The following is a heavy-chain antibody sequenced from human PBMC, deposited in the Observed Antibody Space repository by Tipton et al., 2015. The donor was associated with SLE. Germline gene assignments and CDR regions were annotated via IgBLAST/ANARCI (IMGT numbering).Heavy chain of an antibody. D-gene: IGHD6-19*01. CDR3: ASQVAGYNWFDP. Sequence: LSLTCAVYGGSFSGYHWSWIRQPPGKGLEWIGEINHSGSTNYNPSLKSRVTISVDTSKNQFSLKLSSVTAADTAVYYCASQVAGYNWFDPWGQGTLVTVSS. CDR2: INHSGST. V-gene: IGHV4-34*01. CDR1: GGSFSGYH. J-gene: IGHJ5*02.